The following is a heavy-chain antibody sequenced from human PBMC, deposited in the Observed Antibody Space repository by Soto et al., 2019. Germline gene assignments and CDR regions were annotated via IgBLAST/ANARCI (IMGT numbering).Heavy chain of an antibody. V-gene: IGHV1-3*01. J-gene: IGHJ4*02. Sequence: ASVKVSCKASGYTFTSYAMHWVRQAPGQRLEWMGWINAGNGNTKYSQKFQGRVTITRDTSASTAYMELSSLRSEDTAVYYCARGWAGVRDGYNLREYYFDYWGQGTLVTVSS. CDR1: GYTFTSYA. CDR2: INAGNGNT. CDR3: ARGWAGVRDGYNLREYYFDY. D-gene: IGHD5-12*01.